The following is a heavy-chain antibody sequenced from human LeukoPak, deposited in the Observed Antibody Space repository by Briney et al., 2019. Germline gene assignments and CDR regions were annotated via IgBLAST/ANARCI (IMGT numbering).Heavy chain of an antibody. Sequence: SQTLSLTCTVSGGSISSGSYYWSWIRQPAGKGLEWIGRIYTSGSTDYNPSLKSRVTISVDTSKNQFSLKLSSVTAADTAVYYCARDLGIVVVPAAPDVWGKGPTVTVSS. V-gene: IGHV4-61*02. D-gene: IGHD2-2*01. CDR2: IYTSGST. CDR3: ARDLGIVVVPAAPDV. CDR1: GGSISSGSYY. J-gene: IGHJ6*04.